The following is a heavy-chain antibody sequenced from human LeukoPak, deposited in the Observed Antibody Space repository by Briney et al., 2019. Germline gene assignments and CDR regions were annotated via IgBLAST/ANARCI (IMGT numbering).Heavy chain of an antibody. V-gene: IGHV4-34*01. CDR1: GGSFSGYY. D-gene: IGHD3-3*01. CDR3: ARGHRGYYDFWSGYYY. CDR2: INHSGST. J-gene: IGHJ4*02. Sequence: SETLSLTSAVYGGSFSGYYWSWIRQPPGKGLEWIEEINHSGSTNYNPSLKSRVTISVDTSKNQFSLKLSSVTAADTAVYYCARGHRGYYDFWSGYYYWGQGTLVTVSS.